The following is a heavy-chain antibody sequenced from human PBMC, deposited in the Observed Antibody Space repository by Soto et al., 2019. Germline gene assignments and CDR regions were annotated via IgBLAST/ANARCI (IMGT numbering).Heavy chain of an antibody. D-gene: IGHD3-3*02. CDR3: ARHFSADRNWFDP. J-gene: IGHJ5*02. CDR2: IYYSGST. Sequence: SETLSLTCTVSGGSISISSYYWGVIRQPPGKGLEWIGSIYYSGSTYYNPSLKSRVTISVDTSKNQFSLKLSSVTAADTAVYYCARHFSADRNWFDPWGQGTLVTVSS. V-gene: IGHV4-39*01. CDR1: GGSISISSYY.